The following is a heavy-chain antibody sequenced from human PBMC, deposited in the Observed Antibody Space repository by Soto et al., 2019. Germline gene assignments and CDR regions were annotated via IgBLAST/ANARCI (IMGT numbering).Heavy chain of an antibody. V-gene: IGHV1-8*01. J-gene: IGHJ4*02. CDR1: GYTFTSYD. CDR3: ARPYYDFWSGYPNFDY. D-gene: IGHD3-3*01. CDR2: MNPNSGNT. Sequence: ASVKVSCKASGYTFTSYDINWVRQATGQGLEWMGWMNPNSGNTGYAQKFQGRVTMTRNTSISTAYMELSSLRSEDTAVYYCARPYYDFWSGYPNFDYWGQGTLVTVSS.